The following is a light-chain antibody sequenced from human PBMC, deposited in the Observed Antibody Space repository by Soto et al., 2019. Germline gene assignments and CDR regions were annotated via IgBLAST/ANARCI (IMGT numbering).Light chain of an antibody. Sequence: QSVLTQPPSVSAAPGQKVTISCSGSSSNIGNNYVSWYQQLPGTAPRLLIYDNNKRPSGIPDRFSGSKSGTSATLGITGLQTGDEGDYYCGTWDSSQSAGVFGGGTNLTVL. CDR2: DNN. CDR1: SSNIGNNY. CDR3: GTWDSSQSAGV. V-gene: IGLV1-51*01. J-gene: IGLJ2*01.